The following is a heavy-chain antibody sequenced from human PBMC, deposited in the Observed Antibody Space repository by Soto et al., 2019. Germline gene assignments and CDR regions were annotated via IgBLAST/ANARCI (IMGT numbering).Heavy chain of an antibody. CDR2: SRNKVNSYTT. CDR3: VRSPDSSGYRAFDI. J-gene: IGHJ3*02. D-gene: IGHD3-22*01. Sequence: EVQLVESGGGLVQPGGSLRLSCAASGFTFSDHYMDWVRQAPGKGLEWVGRSRNKVNSYTTEYAASVKGRFTISRDDSKNSVYLQMNSLKTEDTAVYYCVRSPDSSGYRAFDIWGQGTMVTVSS. V-gene: IGHV3-72*01. CDR1: GFTFSDHY.